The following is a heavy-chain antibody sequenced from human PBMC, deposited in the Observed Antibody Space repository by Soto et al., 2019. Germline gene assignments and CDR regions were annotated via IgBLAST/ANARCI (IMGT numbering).Heavy chain of an antibody. CDR1: GGSFSGYY. CDR2: INHSGST. CDR3: ARGVGSSWYSYYYGMDV. V-gene: IGHV4-34*01. Sequence: QVQLQQWGAGLLKPSETLSLTSAVYGGSFSGYYWSWIRQPPGKGLEWIGEINHSGSTNYNPSLKSRVTISVDTSKNQFSLKLSSVTAADTAVYYCARGVGSSWYSYYYGMDVWGQGTTVTVSS. J-gene: IGHJ6*02. D-gene: IGHD6-13*01.